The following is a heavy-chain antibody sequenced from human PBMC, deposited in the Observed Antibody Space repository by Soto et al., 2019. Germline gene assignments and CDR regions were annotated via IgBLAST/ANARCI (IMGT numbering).Heavy chain of an antibody. Sequence: PGGSLRFSCAASKFTFSSYGMNWVRQAPGNGLVWVSRIDPDGINTYYADSVKGRFTISRYNAKNTLYLQLNSLTAEDTDVYYCTSSGSYDIEWFDSWGEGT. CDR2: IDPDGINT. CDR1: KFTFSSYG. V-gene: IGHV3-74*01. CDR3: TSSGSYDIEWFDS. D-gene: IGHD3-10*01. J-gene: IGHJ5*01.